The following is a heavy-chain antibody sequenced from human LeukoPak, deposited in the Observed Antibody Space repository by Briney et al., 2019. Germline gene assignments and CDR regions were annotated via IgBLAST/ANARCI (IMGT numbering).Heavy chain of an antibody. Sequence: GRSLRLSCAASGFTFSRDGMHWVRQAPGQGLEWVAVISNDVTNKYYTDSVKGRFTISRDNSKNMMYPQMNSLRVEDTAVYCCVKEGQRGSYGVYDDYQWGQGTLVTVS. CDR2: ISNDVTNK. D-gene: IGHD5/OR15-5a*01. V-gene: IGHV3-30*18. CDR3: VKEGQRGSYGVYDDYQ. CDR1: GFTFSRDG. J-gene: IGHJ4*02.